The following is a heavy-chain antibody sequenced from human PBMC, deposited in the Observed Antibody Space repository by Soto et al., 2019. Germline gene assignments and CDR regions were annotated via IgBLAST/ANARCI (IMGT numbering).Heavy chain of an antibody. CDR3: AKGGPTFLNWFGP. J-gene: IGHJ5*02. D-gene: IGHD5-12*01. V-gene: IGHV3-23*01. CDR2: ISNSGHSA. Sequence: GGSLRLSCAASGFTLSSYAMNWVRQAPGKGLEWISVISNSGHSAYYADSVKGRFTISRDNSKNTLYLQIKSLRAEDTAAYYCAKGGPTFLNWFGPWGQGTLVTVSS. CDR1: GFTLSSYA.